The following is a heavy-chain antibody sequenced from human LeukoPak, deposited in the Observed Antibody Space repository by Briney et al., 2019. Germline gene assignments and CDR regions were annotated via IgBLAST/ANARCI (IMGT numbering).Heavy chain of an antibody. V-gene: IGHV1-18*01. CDR3: ARGREYQLLSTPPSDY. Sequence: ASVKVSCKASGYTFTSYGISWVRQAPGQGLEWMGWISAYNGNTNYAQKLQGRVTMTTDTSTSTAYMELRSLRSDDTAVYYCARGREYQLLSTPPSDYWGQGTLVTVSS. CDR1: GYTFTSYG. D-gene: IGHD2-2*01. J-gene: IGHJ4*02. CDR2: ISAYNGNT.